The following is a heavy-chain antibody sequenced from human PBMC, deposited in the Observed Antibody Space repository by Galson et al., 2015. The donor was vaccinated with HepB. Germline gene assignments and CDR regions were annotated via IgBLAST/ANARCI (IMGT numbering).Heavy chain of an antibody. CDR3: ARDFSVGYDISPGLGY. D-gene: IGHD1-1*01. V-gene: IGHV7-4-1*02. Sequence: SVKVSCKASGYTFTSYAMNWVRQAPGQGLEWMGWINTNTGNPTYAQGFTGRFVFSLDTSVSTAYLQISSLKAEDTAVYYCARDFSVGYDISPGLGYWGQGTLVTVSS. CDR2: INTNTGNP. CDR1: GYTFTSYA. J-gene: IGHJ4*02.